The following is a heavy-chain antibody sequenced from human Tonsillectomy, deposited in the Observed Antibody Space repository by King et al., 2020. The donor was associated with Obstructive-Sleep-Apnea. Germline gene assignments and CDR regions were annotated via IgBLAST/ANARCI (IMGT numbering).Heavy chain of an antibody. D-gene: IGHD5-18*01. V-gene: IGHV7-4-1*02. Sequence: VQLVESGSELKKPGASVKVSCTASGYTFTTYTINWVRQAPGQGLEWMGRINTATGNPTYAQGFTGRLVLSLNTSVSTAYLQISTLKAEDTAVYYCARRGQGYSYVGAFDVWGQGTTVTVSS. CDR1: GYTFTTYT. CDR3: ARRGQGYSYVGAFDV. J-gene: IGHJ3*01. CDR2: INTATGNP.